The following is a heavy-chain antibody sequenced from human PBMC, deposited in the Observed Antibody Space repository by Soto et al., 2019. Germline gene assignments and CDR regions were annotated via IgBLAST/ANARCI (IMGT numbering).Heavy chain of an antibody. CDR2: IWYDGSNK. CDR1: GFTFSSYG. D-gene: IGHD4-17*01. CDR3: ARAPSLDYGDYLGGAFDI. Sequence: GGSLRLSCAASGFTFSSYGMHWVRQAPGKGLEWVAVIWYDGSNKYYADSVKGRFTISRDNSKNTLYLQMNSLRAEDTAVYYCARAPSLDYGDYLGGAFDIWGQGTMVTVSS. V-gene: IGHV3-33*01. J-gene: IGHJ3*02.